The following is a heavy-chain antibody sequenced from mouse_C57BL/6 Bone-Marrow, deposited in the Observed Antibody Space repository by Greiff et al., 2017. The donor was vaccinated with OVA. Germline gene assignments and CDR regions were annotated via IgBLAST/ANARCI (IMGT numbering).Heavy chain of an antibody. J-gene: IGHJ1*03. CDR3: TRRAPTIVTTWYFDV. CDR1: GFTFSSYA. D-gene: IGHD2-5*01. Sequence: EVMLVESGGGLVKPGGSLKLSCAASGFTFSSYAMSWVRQTPEKRLEWVATISDGGSYTYYPDNVKGRFTISRDNAKNNLYLQMSHLKSEDTAMYYCTRRAPTIVTTWYFDVWGTGTTVTVSS. V-gene: IGHV5-4*03. CDR2: ISDGGSYT.